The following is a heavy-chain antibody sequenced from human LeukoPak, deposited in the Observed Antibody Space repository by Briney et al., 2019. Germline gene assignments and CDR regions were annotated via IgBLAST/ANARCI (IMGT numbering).Heavy chain of an antibody. CDR2: ISGSGGST. J-gene: IGHJ5*02. V-gene: IGHV3-23*01. Sequence: HPGGSLRLSCAASGFTFSSYSMNWVRQAPGKGLEWVSAISGSGGSTYYADSVKGRFTISRDNAKNSLYLQMNSLGAEDTAVYYCGGSSDYYESTGGWFVPWGQGTLVTVSS. CDR3: GGSSDYYESTGGWFVP. D-gene: IGHD3-22*01. CDR1: GFTFSSYS.